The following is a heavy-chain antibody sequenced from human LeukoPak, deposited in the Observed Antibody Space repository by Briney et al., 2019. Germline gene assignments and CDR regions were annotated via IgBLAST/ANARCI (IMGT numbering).Heavy chain of an antibody. CDR3: ARERYCSSTSCYSAPGYINY. Sequence: ASVKVSCKASGGTFSSYTISWLRQAPGQGLEWMGRIIPILGIANYAQKFQGRVTITADKSTSTAYMELSSLRSEDTAVYYCARERYCSSTSCYSAPGYINYWGQGTLVTVSS. V-gene: IGHV1-69*04. CDR1: GGTFSSYT. CDR2: IIPILGIA. D-gene: IGHD2-2*01. J-gene: IGHJ4*02.